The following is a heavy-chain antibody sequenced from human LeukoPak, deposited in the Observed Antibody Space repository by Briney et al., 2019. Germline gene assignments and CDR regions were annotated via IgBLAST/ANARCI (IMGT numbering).Heavy chain of an antibody. CDR2: IWYDGSNK. Sequence: GGSLRLSCAASGFTFSSYGMHWVRQAPGKGLEWVAVIWYDGSNKYYADSVKGRFTISRDNSKNTLYLQMNSLRAEDTAVYYCAKESSGWYLDYWGQGTLVTVSS. J-gene: IGHJ4*02. CDR3: AKESSGWYLDY. D-gene: IGHD6-19*01. V-gene: IGHV3-33*06. CDR1: GFTFSSYG.